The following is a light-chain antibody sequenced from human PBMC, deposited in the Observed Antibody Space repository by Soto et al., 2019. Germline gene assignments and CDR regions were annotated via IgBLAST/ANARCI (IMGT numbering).Light chain of an antibody. V-gene: IGLV4-69*01. J-gene: IGLJ2*01. CDR1: SGHSSYA. CDR2: LNSDGSH. Sequence: QLVLTQSPSASASLGASVKLTCTLSSGHSSYAIAWHQQQPEKGPRYLMNLNSDGSHSKGDGIPDRFSGSSSGAERYLTIASPQSEDEADYYCQTWGTGIQVFGGGTKVTVL. CDR3: QTWGTGIQV.